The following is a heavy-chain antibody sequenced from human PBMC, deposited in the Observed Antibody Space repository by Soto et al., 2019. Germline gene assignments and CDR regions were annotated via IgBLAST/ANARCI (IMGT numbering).Heavy chain of an antibody. CDR2: IYYSGST. V-gene: IGHV4-61*01. J-gene: IGHJ6*02. CDR1: GGSVSSGSYY. Sequence: QVQLQESGPGLVKPSETLSLTCTVSGGSVSSGSYYWSWIQQPPGKGLEWIGYIYYSGSTNYNPSLKSRVTTSVDTSKNQFSLNLSSVTAADTAVYYCARGIEGWYQGRYYYGMDVWGQGTTVTVSS. D-gene: IGHD6-19*01. CDR3: ARGIEGWYQGRYYYGMDV.